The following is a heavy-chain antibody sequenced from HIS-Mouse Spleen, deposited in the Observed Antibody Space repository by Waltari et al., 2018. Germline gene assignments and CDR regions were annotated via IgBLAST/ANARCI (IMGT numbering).Heavy chain of an antibody. J-gene: IGHJ2*01. CDR2: IYYSGST. CDR1: GGSISSSSYY. V-gene: IGHV4-39*07. Sequence: QLLLQESGPGLWKPSETLSPTCPVSGGSISSSSYYWGWIRLPPGKGLEWIGSIYYSGSTYYNPSLKSRVTISVDTSKNQFSLKLSSVTAADTAVYYCAREIPYSSSWYDWYFDLWGRGTLVTVSS. CDR3: AREIPYSSSWYDWYFDL. D-gene: IGHD6-13*01.